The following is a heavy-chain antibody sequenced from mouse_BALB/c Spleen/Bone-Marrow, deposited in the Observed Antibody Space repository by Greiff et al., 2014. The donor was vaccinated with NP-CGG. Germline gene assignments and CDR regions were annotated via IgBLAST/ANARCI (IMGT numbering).Heavy chain of an antibody. D-gene: IGHD2-12*01. V-gene: IGHV5-6*01. J-gene: IGHJ4*01. CDR3: TRRGIYDERTAMDD. Sequence: EVHLVESGGDLVKPGGSLKLSCAASGFTFSSYGMSWVRQTPGKRLEWVATISSGGTNTYYPDSVKGRFTISRDNAKNTLYLQRSSLKAEDTAMYYCTRRGIYDERTAMDDWGQGTSVTVSS. CDR1: GFTFSSYG. CDR2: ISSGGTNT.